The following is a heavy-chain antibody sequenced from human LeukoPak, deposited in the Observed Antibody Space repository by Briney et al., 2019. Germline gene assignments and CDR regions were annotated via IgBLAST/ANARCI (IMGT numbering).Heavy chain of an antibody. CDR3: AKVIAAAGADAFDI. J-gene: IGHJ3*02. V-gene: IGHV1-69*04. CDR2: IIPILGIA. D-gene: IGHD6-13*01. Sequence: SVKVSCKASGGTFSSYGISWVRQAPGQGLEWMGRIIPILGIANYAQKFQGRVTNTADKSTSTVYMQLSSLRSEDTAVYYCAKVIAAAGADAFDIXXQGTMVTVSS. CDR1: GGTFSSYG.